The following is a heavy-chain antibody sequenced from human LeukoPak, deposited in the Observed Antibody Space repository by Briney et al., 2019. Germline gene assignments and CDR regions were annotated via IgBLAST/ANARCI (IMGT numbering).Heavy chain of an antibody. Sequence: GASVKVSCKASGYTFTSYDINWVRQATGQGLEWMGWMNPNSGNTGYAQKFQGRVTMTRNTSISTAYMELSSLRSEDTAVYYCAREETGGLYYYDSSGYYYSAFDIWGQGTMVTVSS. CDR2: MNPNSGNT. CDR1: GYTFTSYD. J-gene: IGHJ3*02. D-gene: IGHD3-22*01. CDR3: AREETGGLYYYDSSGYYYSAFDI. V-gene: IGHV1-8*01.